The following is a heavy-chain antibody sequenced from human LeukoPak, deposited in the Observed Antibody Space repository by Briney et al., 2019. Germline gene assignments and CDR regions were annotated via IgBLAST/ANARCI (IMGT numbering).Heavy chain of an antibody. CDR1: GFTFSSYW. D-gene: IGHD1/OR15-1a*01. CDR3: ARDRTLSAY. CDR2: IKEDGSEK. V-gene: IGHV3-7*01. J-gene: IGHJ4*02. Sequence: GGSLRLSCAVSGFTFSSYWMTWVRQAPGKGLEWVANIKEDGSEKYYVDSVKGRFTISRDNAKNSLYLQMNSLRAEDTAVYYSARDRTLSAYWGQGTLVTVSS.